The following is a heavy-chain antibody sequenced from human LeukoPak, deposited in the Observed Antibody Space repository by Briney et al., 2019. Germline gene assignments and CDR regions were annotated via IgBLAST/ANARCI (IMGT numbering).Heavy chain of an antibody. CDR1: GFTFSSYE. CDR2: ISSSGSTI. V-gene: IGHV3-48*03. CDR3: ARDLNWETY. D-gene: IGHD7-27*01. J-gene: IGHJ4*02. Sequence: GGSLRLSCAASGFTFSSYEMHWVRQAPGKGLEWVSYISSSGSTIYYAESVKGRFTISRDNAKNSLYLQMNSLRAEDTAVYYCARDLNWETYWGQGTLVSVSS.